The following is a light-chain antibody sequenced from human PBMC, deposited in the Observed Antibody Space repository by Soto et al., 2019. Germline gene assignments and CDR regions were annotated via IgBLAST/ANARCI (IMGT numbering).Light chain of an antibody. CDR2: EVS. V-gene: IGLV2-8*01. J-gene: IGLJ3*02. CDR3: CSYAGSNSWV. Sequence: QSALTQPPSASGSPGQSVTISCTGTSSDVGGYNFVSWYQQHPGKAPKVIISEVSKRPSGVPDRFSGSKSGNTASLTVSGLQADDEAHYYCCSYAGSNSWVFGGGTQLTVL. CDR1: SSDVGGYNF.